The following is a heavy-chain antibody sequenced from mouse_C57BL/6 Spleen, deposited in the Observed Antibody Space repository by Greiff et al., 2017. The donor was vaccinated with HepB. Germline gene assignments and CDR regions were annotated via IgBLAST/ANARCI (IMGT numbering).Heavy chain of an antibody. J-gene: IGHJ4*01. V-gene: IGHV5-9*01. Sequence: EVQLVESGGGLVKPGGSLKLSCAASGFTFSSYTMSWVRQTPEKRLEWVATISGGGGNTYYPDSVKGRFTISRDNAKNTLYLQMSSLRSEDTALYYCARRGNHYGSSPHAMDYWGQGTSVTVSS. CDR1: GFTFSSYT. CDR3: ARRGNHYGSSPHAMDY. CDR2: ISGGGGNT. D-gene: IGHD1-1*01.